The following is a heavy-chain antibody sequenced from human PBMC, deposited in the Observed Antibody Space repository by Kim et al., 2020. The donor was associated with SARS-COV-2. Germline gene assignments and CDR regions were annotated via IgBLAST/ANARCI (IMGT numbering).Heavy chain of an antibody. CDR3: ARVGWNYVEPTSWFDP. J-gene: IGHJ5*02. V-gene: IGHV4-31*02. Sequence: SLKSRVTISVDSSKNQFSLKLSSVTAADTAVYYCARVGWNYVEPTSWFDPWGQGTLVTVSS. D-gene: IGHD1-7*01.